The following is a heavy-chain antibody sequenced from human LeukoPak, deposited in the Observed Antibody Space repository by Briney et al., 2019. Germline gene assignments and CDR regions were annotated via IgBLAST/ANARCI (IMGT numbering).Heavy chain of an antibody. CDR1: GYTFTSYG. D-gene: IGHD3-22*01. CDR2: ISAYNGNT. V-gene: IGHV1-18*01. Sequence: ASVKVSCKASGYTFTSYGISWVRQAPGQGLEWMGWISAYNGNTNYAQKLQGRVTMTTDTSTSTAYMELRSLRSDDTAVYYCARAELHYYDSSGYTNYFDYWGQGTLVTVSS. J-gene: IGHJ4*02. CDR3: ARAELHYYDSSGYTNYFDY.